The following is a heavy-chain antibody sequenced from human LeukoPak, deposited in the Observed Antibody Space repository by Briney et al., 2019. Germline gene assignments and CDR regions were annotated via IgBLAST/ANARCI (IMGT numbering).Heavy chain of an antibody. Sequence: PSETLSLTCIVSGGSISSYYWSWIRQPPGKGLEWIGYIYYSGSTNYNPSLKSRVTISVDTSKNQFSLKLSSVTAADTAVYYCARGSIRGSGFDYWGQGTLVTVSS. CDR1: GGSISSYY. CDR2: IYYSGST. D-gene: IGHD6-6*01. CDR3: ARGSIRGSGFDY. J-gene: IGHJ4*02. V-gene: IGHV4-59*01.